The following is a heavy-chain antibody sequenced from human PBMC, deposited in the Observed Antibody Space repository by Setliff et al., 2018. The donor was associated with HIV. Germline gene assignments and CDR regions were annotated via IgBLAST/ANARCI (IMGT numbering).Heavy chain of an antibody. CDR3: AREKYGDKFDY. CDR1: GYNFTNYG. CDR2: VGTYSGNT. J-gene: IGHJ4*02. V-gene: IGHV1-18*01. D-gene: IGHD2-8*01. Sequence: ASVKVSCKASGYNFTNYGIGWVRQAPGQGLEYLGWVGTYSGNTDYAQSVQGRVTMTRDTSTGTVYMDLRSLRSDDTAMYYCAREKYGDKFDYWGQGTLVTVSS.